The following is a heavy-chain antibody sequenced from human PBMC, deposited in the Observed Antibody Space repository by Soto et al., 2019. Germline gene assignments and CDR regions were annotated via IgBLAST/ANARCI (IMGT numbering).Heavy chain of an antibody. CDR3: ATDDYGAFAF. J-gene: IGHJ4*02. Sequence: VASVKVSCKPYEYTFTAYYIHWRRHVPGHGLECLEWIDPRSGVTNYAQKFQGRVTMTRDMSIKTWYRDLSWLTSDNTAVYYCATDDYGAFAFWGQGTLVTVSS. D-gene: IGHD4-17*01. V-gene: IGHV1-2*02. CDR2: IDPRSGVT. CDR1: EYTFTAYY.